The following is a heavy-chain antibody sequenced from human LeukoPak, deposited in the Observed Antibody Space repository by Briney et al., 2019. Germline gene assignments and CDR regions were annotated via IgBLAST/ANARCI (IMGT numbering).Heavy chain of an antibody. V-gene: IGHV3-53*01. Sequence: GGSLRLSCAAAGFSITKYYLGWVRQAPRRGLEWVSVVWTAGATNYADSLKGRLTISKDNSKNMVYLQMISVSAEDTATYYCVRGDPSGSGTNSFDYWGQGTVVTVSS. D-gene: IGHD3-10*01. CDR3: VRGDPSGSGTNSFDY. J-gene: IGHJ4*02. CDR1: GFSITKYY. CDR2: VWTAGAT.